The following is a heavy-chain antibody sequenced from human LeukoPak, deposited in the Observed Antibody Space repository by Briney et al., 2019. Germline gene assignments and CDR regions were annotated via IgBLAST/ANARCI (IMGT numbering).Heavy chain of an antibody. CDR3: ARARSNAYFDY. J-gene: IGHJ4*02. V-gene: IGHV3-9*01. CDR2: ISWNSGSI. CDR1: GFTFDDYG. D-gene: IGHD3-16*01. Sequence: GRSLRLSCAASGFTFDDYGMHWVRQAPGKGLEWVSGISWNSGSIGYADSVKGRYTISRDNAKNSLYLQMNSLRVGDTAFYYCARARSNAYFDYWAQGTLVIVSS.